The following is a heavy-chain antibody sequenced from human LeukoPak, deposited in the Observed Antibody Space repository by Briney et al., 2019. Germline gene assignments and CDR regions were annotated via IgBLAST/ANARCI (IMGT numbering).Heavy chain of an antibody. J-gene: IGHJ4*02. CDR3: ARGPGYCSGGSCYSLADY. CDR1: GFTFSSYS. Sequence: GGSLRLSCAASGFTFSSYSMNWVRQAPGKGLEWVSSISSSSSYIYYADSVKGRFTISRDNAKNSLYLQMNSLRAEDTAVYYCARGPGYCSGGSCYSLADYWGQGTLVTVSS. D-gene: IGHD2-15*01. V-gene: IGHV3-21*04. CDR2: ISSSSSYI.